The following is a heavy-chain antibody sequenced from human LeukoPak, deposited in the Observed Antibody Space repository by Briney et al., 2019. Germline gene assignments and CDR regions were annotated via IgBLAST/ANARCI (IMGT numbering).Heavy chain of an antibody. J-gene: IGHJ3*02. CDR1: GFTFSSYS. CDR2: ISSSSYI. D-gene: IGHD3-22*01. Sequence: PGGSLRLSCAASGFTFSSYSMNWVRQAPGKGLEWVSSISSSSYIYYADSVNGRFTISRDNAKNSLYLQMNSLRAEDTAVYYCARDHQAKITMIVVYAFDIWGQGTMVTVSS. CDR3: ARDHQAKITMIVVYAFDI. V-gene: IGHV3-21*01.